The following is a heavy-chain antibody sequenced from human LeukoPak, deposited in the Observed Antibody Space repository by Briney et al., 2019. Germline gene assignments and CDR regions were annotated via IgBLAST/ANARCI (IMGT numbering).Heavy chain of an antibody. J-gene: IGHJ4*02. Sequence: SETLSLTCTVSGGSISNYYWTWIRQPPGKRLEWIAYVSYSGSSSSNPTLESRVTISVDMSKNQFSLRLSSVTASDTAVYYCARLQGRGDNYLDYWGQGTLVTVSS. D-gene: IGHD7-27*01. CDR3: ARLQGRGDNYLDY. CDR1: GGSISNYY. CDR2: VSYSGSS. V-gene: IGHV4-59*08.